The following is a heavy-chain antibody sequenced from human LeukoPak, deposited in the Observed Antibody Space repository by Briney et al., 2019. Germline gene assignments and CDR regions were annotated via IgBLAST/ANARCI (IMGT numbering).Heavy chain of an antibody. CDR2: IWYDGSNK. CDR1: GFTFSSYG. D-gene: IGHD3-3*01. J-gene: IGHJ4*02. V-gene: IGHV3-33*01. Sequence: PGGSLRLSCAASGFTFSSYGMHWVRQAPGKGLEWVAVIWYDGSNKYYADSVKGRFTISRDNSKNTLYLQMNSLRAEDTAVYYCASIPDFWSGYYLDYWGQGTLVTVSS. CDR3: ASIPDFWSGYYLDY.